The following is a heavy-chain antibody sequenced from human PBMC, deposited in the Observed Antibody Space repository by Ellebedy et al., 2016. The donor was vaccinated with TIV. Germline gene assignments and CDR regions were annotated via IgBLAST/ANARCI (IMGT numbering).Heavy chain of an antibody. D-gene: IGHD6-19*01. J-gene: IGHJ4*02. CDR1: GFTFSSYP. CDR3: ARELVAGRVFDY. Sequence: PGGSLRLSCAASGFTFSSYPMSWVRQAPGKGLQWVSTISGSGDSTYYTDSVKGRFTISTDNSKNTLYLQMNSLRAEDTAVYYCARELVAGRVFDYWGQGTLVTVSS. V-gene: IGHV3-23*01. CDR2: ISGSGDST.